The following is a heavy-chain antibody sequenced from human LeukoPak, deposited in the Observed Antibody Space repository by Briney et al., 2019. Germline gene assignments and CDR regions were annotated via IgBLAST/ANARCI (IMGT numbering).Heavy chain of an antibody. CDR2: IKQDGSEK. CDR1: GFTFSTYW. Sequence: GSLRLSCAASGFTFSTYWMSWVRQAPGKGLEWVANIKQDGSEKYYVDSVKGRFTISRDNAKNSLYLQMNSLRAEDTAVYYCARDPGAVAGQAYYYYGMDVWGQGTTVTVSS. J-gene: IGHJ6*02. D-gene: IGHD6-19*01. CDR3: ARDPGAVAGQAYYYYGMDV. V-gene: IGHV3-7*01.